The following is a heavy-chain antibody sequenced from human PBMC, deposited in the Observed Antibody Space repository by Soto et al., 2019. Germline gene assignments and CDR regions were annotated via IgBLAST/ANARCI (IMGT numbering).Heavy chain of an antibody. J-gene: IGHJ4*02. D-gene: IGHD3-16*01. CDR1: GFTFSDST. V-gene: IGHV3-73*01. Sequence: EVQLVESGGGLVQPGGSLKLSCAASGFTFSDSTIHWVRQASGKGLEWVGRIRSKTNTYATAYGASVKGRFLISRDDSKQTAYLQMNSLKSEDTAVYYCTRQSVLWGPFDYWGQGTPVTVSA. CDR2: IRSKTNTYAT. CDR3: TRQSVLWGPFDY.